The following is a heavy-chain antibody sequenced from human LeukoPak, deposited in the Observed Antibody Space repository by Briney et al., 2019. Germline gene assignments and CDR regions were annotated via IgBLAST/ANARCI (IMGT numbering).Heavy chain of an antibody. V-gene: IGHV3-30*18. D-gene: IGHD5-18*01. CDR1: GFTFNNYG. J-gene: IGHJ3*02. Sequence: GGSLRLSCAGSGFTFNNYGIHWVRQAPGKGLEWVAVISFDGSDKYYADSVKGRFTISRDHSKNTLYLQMNSLRTEDTAVYYCAKDHPVYSYGRDAFDIWGQGTMVTVSS. CDR2: ISFDGSDK. CDR3: AKDHPVYSYGRDAFDI.